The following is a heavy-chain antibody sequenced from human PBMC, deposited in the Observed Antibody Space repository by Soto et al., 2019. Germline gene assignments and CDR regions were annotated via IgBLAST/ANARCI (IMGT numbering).Heavy chain of an antibody. D-gene: IGHD4-17*01. CDR1: GFTFSSYA. CDR3: AKVFPTVTTDFYYYYYYGMDV. V-gene: IGHV3-23*01. J-gene: IGHJ6*02. CDR2: ISGSGGST. Sequence: VQLLESGGGLVQPGGSLRLSCAASGFTFSSYAMSWVRQAPGKGLEWVSAISGSGGSTYYADSVKGRFTISRDNSKNTLYLQMNSLRAEDTAVYYCAKVFPTVTTDFYYYYYYGMDVWGQGTTVTVSS.